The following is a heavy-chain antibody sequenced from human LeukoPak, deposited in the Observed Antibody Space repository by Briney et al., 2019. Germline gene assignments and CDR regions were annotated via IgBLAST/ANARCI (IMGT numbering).Heavy chain of an antibody. CDR1: GDTFTSYG. V-gene: IGHV1-18*04. CDR3: AREPKYSSSAGSLLYWYFDL. J-gene: IGHJ2*01. Sequence: WASVNLSCNASGDTFTSYGMSWVRQAPGQGLEWMGWISAYNGNTNYAQKLQGRVTMITDTSTSTAYMELRSPRSDDTAVYYCAREPKYSSSAGSLLYWYFDLWGRGTLVTVSS. CDR2: ISAYNGNT. D-gene: IGHD6-6*01.